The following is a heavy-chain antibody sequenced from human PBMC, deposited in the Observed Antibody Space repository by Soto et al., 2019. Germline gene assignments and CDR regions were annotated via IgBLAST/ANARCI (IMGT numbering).Heavy chain of an antibody. Sequence: SETLSLTCTVSGGSISSGDYYWSWIRQPPGKGLEWIGYIYYSGSTYYNPSLKSRVTISVDTSKNQFSLKLSSVTAADTAVYYCASVVACSGGSCFFSGFDPWGQGTLVTVSS. V-gene: IGHV4-30-4*01. CDR2: IYYSGST. J-gene: IGHJ5*02. CDR3: ASVVACSGGSCFFSGFDP. CDR1: GGSISSGDYY. D-gene: IGHD2-15*01.